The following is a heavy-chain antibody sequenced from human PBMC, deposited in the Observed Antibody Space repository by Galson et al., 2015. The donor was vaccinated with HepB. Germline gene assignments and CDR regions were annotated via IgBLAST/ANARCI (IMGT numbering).Heavy chain of an antibody. CDR2: IKSKTDGGTT. CDR3: TTEHIVVVPAAILAGWFDP. V-gene: IGHV3-15*01. D-gene: IGHD2-2*02. CDR1: GFTFSNAW. J-gene: IGHJ5*02. Sequence: SLRLSCAASGFTFSNAWMSWVRQAPGKGLEWVGRIKSKTDGGTTDYAAPVKGRFTISRDDSKNTLYLQMNSLKTEDTAVYYCTTEHIVVVPAAILAGWFDPWGQGTLVTVSS.